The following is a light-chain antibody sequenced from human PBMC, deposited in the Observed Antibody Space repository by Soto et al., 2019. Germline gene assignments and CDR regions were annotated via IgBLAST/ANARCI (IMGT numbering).Light chain of an antibody. CDR1: QSISSW. CDR2: DAS. J-gene: IGKJ1*01. V-gene: IGKV1-5*01. Sequence: DIQLTQSPSTLSGSVGDRVTIPCRASQSISSWLAWYLHRPGKAAKLLIYDASSLESGVPSRFSGSGSGTDFTLTISSLQPEDFATDYCQQYENYWTFGQGTKVDIK. CDR3: QQYENYWT.